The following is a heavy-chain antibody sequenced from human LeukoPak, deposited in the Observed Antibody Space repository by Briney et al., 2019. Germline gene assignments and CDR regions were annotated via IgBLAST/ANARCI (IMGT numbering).Heavy chain of an antibody. CDR2: IYTSGST. V-gene: IGHV4-4*07. D-gene: IGHD6-19*01. J-gene: IGHJ4*02. CDR1: GGSISSYY. CDR3: ARTAFLAVADDAPYFDY. Sequence: SPSETLSLTCTVSGGSISSYYWSWIRQPAGKGLEWIGRIYTSGSTNYNPSLKSRVTMSVDTSKNQFSLKLSSVTAADTAVYYCARTAFLAVADDAPYFDYWGQGTLVTVSS.